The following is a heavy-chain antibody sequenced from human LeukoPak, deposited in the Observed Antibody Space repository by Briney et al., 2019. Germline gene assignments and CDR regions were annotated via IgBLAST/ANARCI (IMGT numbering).Heavy chain of an antibody. J-gene: IGHJ4*02. CDR2: ISAYNGNT. CDR3: ARALLWPRPGRHFDY. D-gene: IGHD1-1*01. V-gene: IGHV1-18*04. CDR1: GYTFTSYG. Sequence: RASVKVSCKASGYTFTSYGISWVRQAPGQGLEWMGWISAYNGNTNYAQKLQGRVTMTTDTSTSTAYMELRSLRSDDTAVYYCARALLWPRPGRHFDYWGQGTLVTVSS.